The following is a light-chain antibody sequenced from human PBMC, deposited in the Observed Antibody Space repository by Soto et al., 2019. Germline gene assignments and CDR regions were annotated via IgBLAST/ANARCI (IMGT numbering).Light chain of an antibody. CDR1: QDISNN. CDR2: DAS. Sequence: DIQMTQSPSSLSASVGDRVTITCQASQDISNNLNWYQQKPGKAPKLLIYDASNLETGVPSRFSGGGSGTDFTFTISSLQPEDFATYYCQQYDNLPGYTFGQGTKLEVK. CDR3: QQYDNLPGYT. V-gene: IGKV1-33*01. J-gene: IGKJ2*01.